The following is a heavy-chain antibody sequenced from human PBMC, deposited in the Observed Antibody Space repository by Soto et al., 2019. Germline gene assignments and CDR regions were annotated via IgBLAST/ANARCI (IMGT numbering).Heavy chain of an antibody. V-gene: IGHV3-11*04. CDR2: ISSGSSNI. D-gene: IGHD2-15*01. CDR1: GFTFSDYY. CDR3: ASATVVAATFDF. Sequence: GGFLRLSCAASGFTFSDYYMSWIRQAPGKGLEWVASISSGSSNIYYADSVKGRFTISRDNAKNSLFLQMDSLRAEDSAVYYCASATVVAATFDFWGQGTLVTVSS. J-gene: IGHJ4*02.